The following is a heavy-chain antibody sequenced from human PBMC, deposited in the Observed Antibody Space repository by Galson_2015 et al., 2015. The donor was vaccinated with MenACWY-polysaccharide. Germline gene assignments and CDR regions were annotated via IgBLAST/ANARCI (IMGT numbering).Heavy chain of an antibody. D-gene: IGHD1-26*01. J-gene: IGHJ4*02. CDR2: IYWDGDK. V-gene: IGHV2-5*02. CDR3: VRLLGGVSFDS. CDR1: GFSVTATGVG. Sequence: PALVKPPQTLSLTCTFSGFSVTATGVGVGWIRQPPGKAPEWLAHIYWDGDKRLSPSLGARHANTKDISRDQVVLTMTDMDPVDTATYYCVRLLGGVSFDSWGQGTL.